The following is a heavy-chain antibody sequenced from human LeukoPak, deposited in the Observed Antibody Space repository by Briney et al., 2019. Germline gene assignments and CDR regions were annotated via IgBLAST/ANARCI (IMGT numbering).Heavy chain of an antibody. J-gene: IGHJ4*02. CDR3: ARRGECSSTSCAPFDY. CDR2: IYTSGST. V-gene: IGHV4-4*07. Sequence: SETLSLTCTVSGGSISSYYWSWIRQPAGKGLEWIGRIYTSGSTNYNPSLKSRVTISADTSKNQFSLKLSSVTAADTAVYYCARRGECSSTSCAPFDYWGQGTLVTVSS. D-gene: IGHD2-2*01. CDR1: GGSISSYY.